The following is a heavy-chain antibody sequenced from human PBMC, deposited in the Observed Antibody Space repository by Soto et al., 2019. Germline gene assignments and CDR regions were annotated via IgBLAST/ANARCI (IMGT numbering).Heavy chain of an antibody. V-gene: IGHV3-30*18. CDR1: GFIFSNYG. D-gene: IGHD5-18*01. CDR2: VSSAGSTK. Sequence: ESGGGVVQPERSLRLSCAASGFIFSNYGMHWVRQAPGKGLEWVAVVSSAGSTKYYADSVKGRFTISRDNSKNTVFLQMNSLRAEDTAVYYCAKDLGYSYGGFFDYWGQGTLVTVSS. CDR3: AKDLGYSYGGFFDY. J-gene: IGHJ4*02.